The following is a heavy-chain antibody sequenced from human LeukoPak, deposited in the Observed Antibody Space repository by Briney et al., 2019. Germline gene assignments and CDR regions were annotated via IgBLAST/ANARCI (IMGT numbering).Heavy chain of an antibody. V-gene: IGHV1-2*02. Sequence: ASVKVSCKASGYTFTGYYMHWVRQAPGQGLEWMGWINPNSGGTNYAQKFQGRVTMTRDTSISTAYMELSRLRSDDTAVYYCARAANCSSTSCPLYPNSYLDYWGQGTLVTVSS. CDR3: ARAANCSSTSCPLYPNSYLDY. CDR1: GYTFTGYY. D-gene: IGHD2-2*01. J-gene: IGHJ4*02. CDR2: INPNSGGT.